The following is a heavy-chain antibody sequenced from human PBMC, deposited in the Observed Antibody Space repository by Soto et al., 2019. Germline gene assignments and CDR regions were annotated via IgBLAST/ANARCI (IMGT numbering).Heavy chain of an antibody. V-gene: IGHV3-30*18. Sequence: QVQLVESGGGVVQPGRSLRLSCAASGFTFSSYGMHWVRQAPGKGLEWVAVISYDGSNKYYADSVKGRFTISRDNSKNTLYLQMNSLRAEDTAVYYCAKGLQQDYYDSSGPGAFDIWGQGTMVTVSS. CDR1: GFTFSSYG. CDR3: AKGLQQDYYDSSGPGAFDI. D-gene: IGHD3-22*01. CDR2: ISYDGSNK. J-gene: IGHJ3*02.